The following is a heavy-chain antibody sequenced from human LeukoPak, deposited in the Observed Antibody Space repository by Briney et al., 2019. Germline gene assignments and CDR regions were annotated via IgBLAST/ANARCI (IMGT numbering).Heavy chain of an antibody. D-gene: IGHD3-10*01. CDR2: IYYSGST. CDR3: ARCYYGSGNYWPFAGPTTAKYWFDY. CDR1: GGSISSSSYY. V-gene: IGHV4-39*01. J-gene: IGHJ4*02. Sequence: PSETLSLTCTVSGGSISSSSYYWGWIRQPPGKGLEWIGSIYYSGSTYYNPSLKSRVTISVDTSKNQFSLKLSSVTAADTAVYYCARCYYGSGNYWPFAGPTTAKYWFDYWGQGTLVTVSS.